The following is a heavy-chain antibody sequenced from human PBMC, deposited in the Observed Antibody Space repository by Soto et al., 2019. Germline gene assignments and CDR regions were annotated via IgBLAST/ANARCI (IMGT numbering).Heavy chain of an antibody. CDR1: GFTISNAW. CDR3: TSGSVEGV. CDR2: IKTNGEGGTT. D-gene: IGHD2-15*01. Sequence: GGSLRLSCAASGFTISNAWMNWVRQAPGKGLEWVGRIKTNGEGGTTDYAAPVKGRFVISRDDSKNTLYLLMNSLRPDDTDVYYCTSGSVEGVWGQGTTVTVSS. J-gene: IGHJ6*02. V-gene: IGHV3-15*07.